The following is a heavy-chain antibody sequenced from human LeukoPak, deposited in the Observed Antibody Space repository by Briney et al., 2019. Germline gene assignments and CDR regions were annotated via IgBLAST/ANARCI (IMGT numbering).Heavy chain of an antibody. J-gene: IGHJ4*02. CDR2: IYHSGCT. CDR3: ARVVNYDFWSVDY. V-gene: IGHV4-38-2*01. D-gene: IGHD3-3*01. Sequence: SETLSLTCAVSGYSISSGYYWGWIRQPPGKGLEWIGSIYHSGCTYYNPSLKSRVTISVDTSKNQFSLKLSSVTAADTAVYYCARVVNYDFWSVDYWGQGTLVTVSS. CDR1: GYSISSGYY.